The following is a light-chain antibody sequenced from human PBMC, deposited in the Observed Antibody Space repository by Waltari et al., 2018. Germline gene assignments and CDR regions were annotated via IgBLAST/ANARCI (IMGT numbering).Light chain of an antibody. CDR3: ATWDDTLSGPRV. CDR2: RNY. J-gene: IGLJ3*02. CDR1: PPTIVVIP. V-gene: IGLV1-47*01. Sequence: QSVLTQPPSVSGTPGRGFPILFFGPPPTIVVIPFSCSHHPPGPPPNLLIYRNYQQPSGVPTRFSGSRSGTSASLAISGLQSEDEADYYCATWDDTLSGPRVFGGGTRLTVL.